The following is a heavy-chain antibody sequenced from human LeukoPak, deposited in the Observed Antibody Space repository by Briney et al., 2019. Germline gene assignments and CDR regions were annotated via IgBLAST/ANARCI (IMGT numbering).Heavy chain of an antibody. D-gene: IGHD6-19*01. CDR1: GGSISSYY. CDR3: ARDQGAVAGTWAYYYGMDV. CDR2: IYYSGST. Sequence: SETLSLTCTVSGGSISSYYWSWIRQPPGKGLEWIGYIYYSGSTNYNPSLKSRVAISVDTSKNQFSLKLSSVTAADTAVYYCARDQGAVAGTWAYYYGMDVWGQGTTVTVSS. V-gene: IGHV4-59*01. J-gene: IGHJ6*01.